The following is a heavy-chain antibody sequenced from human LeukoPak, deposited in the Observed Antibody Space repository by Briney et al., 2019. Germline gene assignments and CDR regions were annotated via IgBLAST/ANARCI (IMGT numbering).Heavy chain of an antibody. CDR1: GFTFSSYA. Sequence: GGSLRLSCAASGFTFSSYAMSWVRQAPGKGLEWVSAISGCGGSTYYADSVKGRFTISRDNSKNTLYLQMNSLRAEDTAVYYCAKDQFVSDYYDSSGYYWPSDYWGQGTLVTVSS. CDR2: ISGCGGST. J-gene: IGHJ4*02. D-gene: IGHD3-22*01. V-gene: IGHV3-23*01. CDR3: AKDQFVSDYYDSSGYYWPSDY.